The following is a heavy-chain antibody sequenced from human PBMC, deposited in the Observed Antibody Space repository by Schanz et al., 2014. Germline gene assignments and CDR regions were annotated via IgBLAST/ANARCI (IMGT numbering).Heavy chain of an antibody. CDR1: GYIFAGHA. D-gene: IGHD3-3*01. J-gene: IGHJ6*03. CDR2: IHTGSGNT. CDR3: ASGEARVTSSGVVIVPMNV. V-gene: IGHV1-3*04. Sequence: QVQLVQSGAEVKKPGASVKVSCKASGYIFAGHAVHWVRQAPGQGPEWVGWIHTGSGNTKYSQKFEGRVTITRDTSASIVYMELSSLRSEDTAVFFCASGEARVTSSGVVIVPMNVWGKGTTVIVSS.